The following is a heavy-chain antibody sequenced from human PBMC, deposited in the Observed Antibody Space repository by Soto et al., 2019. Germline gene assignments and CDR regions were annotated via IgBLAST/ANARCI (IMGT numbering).Heavy chain of an antibody. CDR1: GFTFSNAW. CDR2: IKSKADGGTT. Sequence: PGGSLRLSCAASGFTFSNAWMNWVRQAPGKGLEWVGRIKSKADGGTTDCAAPVKGRFTISRDDSQNTLYLQMKSLTFEDTAVYYCATFWGNSGYYYRLWGQGTLVTVSS. V-gene: IGHV3-15*07. J-gene: IGHJ4*02. D-gene: IGHD3-22*01. CDR3: ATFWGNSGYYYRL.